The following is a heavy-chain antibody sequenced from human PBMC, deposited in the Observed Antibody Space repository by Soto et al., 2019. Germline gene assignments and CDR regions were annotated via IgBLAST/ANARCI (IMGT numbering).Heavy chain of an antibody. J-gene: IGHJ4*02. CDR3: ARGGRWLQSPYYFDY. CDR2: IWYDGSNK. D-gene: IGHD3-16*01. CDR1: GFTFSSYG. V-gene: IGHV3-33*01. Sequence: QVQLVESGGGVVQPGRSLRLSCAASGFTFSSYGMHWVRQAPGKGLEWVAVIWYDGSNKYYADSVKGRFTISRDNSKNTLYLQMNSLRAEDTAVYYCARGGRWLQSPYYFDYWGQGTLVTVSS.